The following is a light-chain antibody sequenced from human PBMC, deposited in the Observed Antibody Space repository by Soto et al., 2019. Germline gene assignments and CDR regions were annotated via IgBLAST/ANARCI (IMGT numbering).Light chain of an antibody. V-gene: IGKV1-33*01. Sequence: DIQMTQSPSSLSASVGDRVTITCQASQDIRNYLNWYQQKPGKAPKLLIYDASNLETGVPSRFSRRGSGTDFTFTISSLQPEDIATYYCQQYDNLPSITFGQGTRLEIK. CDR3: QQYDNLPSIT. CDR1: QDIRNY. CDR2: DAS. J-gene: IGKJ5*01.